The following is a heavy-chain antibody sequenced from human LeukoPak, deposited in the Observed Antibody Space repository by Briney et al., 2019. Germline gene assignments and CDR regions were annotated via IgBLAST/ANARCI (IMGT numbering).Heavy chain of an antibody. CDR2: IYYSGST. CDR3: ARAREVGVTNWFDP. J-gene: IGHJ5*02. CDR1: GGSISSSSYY. V-gene: IGHV4-39*07. Sequence: PSETLSLTCTVSGGSISSSSYYWGWIRQPPGKGLEWIGSIYYSGSTYYNPSLKSRVTISVDTSKNQFSLKLSSVTAADTAVYYCARAREVGVTNWFDPWGQGTLVTVSS. D-gene: IGHD1-26*01.